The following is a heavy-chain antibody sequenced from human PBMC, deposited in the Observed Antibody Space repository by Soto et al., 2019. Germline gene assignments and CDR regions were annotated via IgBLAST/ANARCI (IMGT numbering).Heavy chain of an antibody. Sequence: SETLSLTCTVSGGSVSSGSYYWSWIRQPPGKGLEWIGYIYYSGSTNYNPSLKSRVTISVDTSKNQFSLKLSSVTAADTAVYYCARVAGKLLDYSGQGTLVTVSS. CDR2: IYYSGST. CDR1: GGSVSSGSYY. V-gene: IGHV4-61*01. CDR3: ARVAGKLLDY. J-gene: IGHJ4*02. D-gene: IGHD1-26*01.